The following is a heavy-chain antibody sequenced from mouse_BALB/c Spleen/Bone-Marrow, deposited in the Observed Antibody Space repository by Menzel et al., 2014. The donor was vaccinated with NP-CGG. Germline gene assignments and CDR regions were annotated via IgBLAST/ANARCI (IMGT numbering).Heavy chain of an antibody. J-gene: IGHJ1*01. CDR1: GYTFTDYN. Sequence: EVKLVESGPELVKPGASVKISCKASGYTFTDYNMHWVKQSHGKSLEWIGYIYPYNGGTGYNQKFKSKATLTVDNPSSTAYMELRSLTSEDSAVYYCARFRYDWYFDVWGAGTTVTVSS. CDR2: IYPYNGGT. V-gene: IGHV1S29*02. D-gene: IGHD2-14*01. CDR3: ARFRYDWYFDV.